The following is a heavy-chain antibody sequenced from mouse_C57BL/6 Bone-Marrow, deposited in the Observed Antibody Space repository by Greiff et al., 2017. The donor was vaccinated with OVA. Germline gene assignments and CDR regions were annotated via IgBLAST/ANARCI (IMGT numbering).Heavy chain of an antibody. Sequence: QVQLQQPGAELVKPGASVKMSCKASGYTFTSYWITWVKQRPGQGLEWIGDIYPGSGSTNYNEKFKSKATMTVDTSSSTAYMQLSSLTSEDSAVYYCARPSYYSNSSFAYWGQGTLVTVSA. D-gene: IGHD2-5*01. V-gene: IGHV1-55*01. CDR1: GYTFTSYW. CDR2: IYPGSGST. J-gene: IGHJ3*01. CDR3: ARPSYYSNSSFAY.